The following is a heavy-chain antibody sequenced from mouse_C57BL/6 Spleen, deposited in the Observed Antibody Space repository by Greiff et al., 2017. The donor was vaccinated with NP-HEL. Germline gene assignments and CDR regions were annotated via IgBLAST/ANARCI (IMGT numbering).Heavy chain of an antibody. V-gene: IGHV1-61*01. CDR3: ARRGDSTLFAY. D-gene: IGHD2-5*01. Sequence: QVQLQQPGAELVRPGSSVKLSCKASGYTFTSYWMDWVKQRPGQGLEWIGNIYPSDSETHYNQKFKDKATLTVDKSSSTAYMQLSSLTSEDSAFYACARRGDSTLFAYWGQGTLVTVSA. J-gene: IGHJ3*01. CDR2: IYPSDSET. CDR1: GYTFTSYW.